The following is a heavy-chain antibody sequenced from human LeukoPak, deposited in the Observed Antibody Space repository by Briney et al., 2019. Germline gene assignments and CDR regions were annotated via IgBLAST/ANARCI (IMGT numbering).Heavy chain of an antibody. J-gene: IGHJ6*02. CDR2: ISGSGGST. Sequence: GGSLSLSCAASGFTFSSYAMSWVRQAPGKWLEWVSAISGSGGSTYYTDSVTGRFTISRDNSKNTLYLQMNSLRAEDTAVYYCAKGGENPLDYYYYGMDVWGQGTTVTVSS. CDR3: AKGGENPLDYYYYGMDV. V-gene: IGHV3-23*01. CDR1: GFTFSSYA. D-gene: IGHD2-21*01.